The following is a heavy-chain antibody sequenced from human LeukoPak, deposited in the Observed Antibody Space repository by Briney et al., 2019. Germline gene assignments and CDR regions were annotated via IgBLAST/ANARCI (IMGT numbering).Heavy chain of an antibody. J-gene: IGHJ6*03. CDR1: GYSFTSYW. CDR3: ARHRLSSYTYMDV. D-gene: IGHD5-12*01. CDR2: IYPGDSDT. V-gene: IGHV5-51*01. Sequence: GESLKISCKGSGYSFTSYWIGWVRLMLGKGLEWMGIIYPGDSDTRYSPSFQGQVTISADKSISTAYLQWSSLKASDTAMYYCARHRLSSYTYMDVWGKGTTVTISS.